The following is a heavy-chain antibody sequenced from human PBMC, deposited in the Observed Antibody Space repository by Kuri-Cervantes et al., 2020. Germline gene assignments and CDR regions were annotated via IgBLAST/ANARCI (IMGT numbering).Heavy chain of an antibody. J-gene: IGHJ4*02. CDR2: ISASGASI. V-gene: IGHV3-23*01. CDR1: GFTFSSYS. Sequence: GESLKISCAASGFTFSSYSMTWVRQAPGKGLEWVAVISASGASIYYADSVKGRFTISRDNSWNTLYLQMNSLRTEDTAVYYCAKSRDRYDILTGSADYWGQGTLVTVSS. CDR3: AKSRDRYDILTGSADY. D-gene: IGHD3-9*01.